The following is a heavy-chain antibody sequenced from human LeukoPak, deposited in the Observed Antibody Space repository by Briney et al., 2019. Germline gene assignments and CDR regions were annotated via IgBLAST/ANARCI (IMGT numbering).Heavy chain of an antibody. CDR1: GFTFDDYG. V-gene: IGHV3-20*04. J-gene: IGHJ4*02. CDR2: INWNGGST. Sequence: GGSLRLSCAASGFTFDDYGMSWVRQAPGKGLEWVSGINWNGGSTGYADSVKGRFTISRDNAKNSLYLQMNSLRAEDTAVYYCAKDRPFTLGYSYAPYFDYWGQGTLVTVSS. CDR3: AKDRPFTLGYSYAPYFDY. D-gene: IGHD5-18*01.